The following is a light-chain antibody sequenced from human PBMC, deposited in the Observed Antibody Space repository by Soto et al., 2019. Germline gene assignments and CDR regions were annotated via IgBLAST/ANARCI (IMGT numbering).Light chain of an antibody. CDR1: QRVSSY. V-gene: IGKV3-11*01. Sequence: EIVLTQSPATLSLSPGERATLSCRARQRVSSYLAWYQQKPGQAHRLLIYDASNRATGIPARFSGSGSGTGFTLTISSLEPEELAVYYCQQRSNWPPDKYTFGQGTKREI. J-gene: IGKJ2*01. CDR2: DAS. CDR3: QQRSNWPPDKYT.